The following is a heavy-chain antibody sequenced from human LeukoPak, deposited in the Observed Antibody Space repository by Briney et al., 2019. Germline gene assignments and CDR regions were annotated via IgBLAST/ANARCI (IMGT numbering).Heavy chain of an antibody. J-gene: IGHJ6*02. D-gene: IGHD2-15*01. Sequence: PSETLSLTCAVYGGSFSGYYWSWIRQPPGKGLEWIGEIHHSGSTNYNPSLKSRVTISVDTSKNQFSLKLSSVTAADTAVYYCARRLPYCSGGSCYRYYYYYGMDVWGQGTTVTVSS. CDR2: IHHSGST. CDR3: ARRLPYCSGGSCYRYYYYYGMDV. V-gene: IGHV4-34*01. CDR1: GGSFSGYY.